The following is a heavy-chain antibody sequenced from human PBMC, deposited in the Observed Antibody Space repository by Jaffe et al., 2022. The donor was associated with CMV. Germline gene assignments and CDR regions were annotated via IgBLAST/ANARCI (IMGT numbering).Heavy chain of an antibody. CDR2: ISGSGGST. D-gene: IGHD2-2*01. V-gene: IGHV3-23*01. CDR3: AKDPEIEYQPLLYPFDY. Sequence: EVQLLESGGGLVQPGGSLRLSCAASGFTFSSYAMSWVRQAPGKGLEWVSAISGSGGSTYYADSVKGRFTISRDNSKNTLYLQMNSLRAEDTAVYYCAKDPEIEYQPLLYPFDYWGQGTLVTVSS. J-gene: IGHJ4*02. CDR1: GFTFSSYA.